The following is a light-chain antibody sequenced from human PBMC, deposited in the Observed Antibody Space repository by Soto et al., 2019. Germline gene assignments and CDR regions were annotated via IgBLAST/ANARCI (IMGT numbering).Light chain of an antibody. J-gene: IGLJ2*01. V-gene: IGLV1-40*01. CDR1: SSNIGAGFD. Sequence: QSVLTQPPSVSGAPGQRVTISCTGSSSNIGAGFDVHWYHQIAGTAPKLLIYGNSNRPSGVPDRFSGSKSGTSASPAITGLRPEDEADYYCAAWDDSLSGPVFGGGTKVTVL. CDR3: AAWDDSLSGPV. CDR2: GNS.